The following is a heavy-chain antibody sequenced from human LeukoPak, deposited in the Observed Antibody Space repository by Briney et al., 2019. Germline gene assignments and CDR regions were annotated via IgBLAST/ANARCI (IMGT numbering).Heavy chain of an antibody. J-gene: IGHJ3*02. CDR2: INSDGSST. CDR3: ARAPGSNWNGEAFDI. CDR1: GFTFSSYW. D-gene: IGHD1-20*01. Sequence: GGSLRLSCAASGFTFSSYWMHWVRQTPGKGLVWVSRINSDGSSTNYADSVKGRFTISRDNAKNTLYLQMNSLRAEDTAVYYCARAPGSNWNGEAFDIWGQGTMVTVSS. V-gene: IGHV3-74*01.